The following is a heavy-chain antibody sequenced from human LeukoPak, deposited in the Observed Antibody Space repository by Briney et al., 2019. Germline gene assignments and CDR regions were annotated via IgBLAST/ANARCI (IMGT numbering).Heavy chain of an antibody. J-gene: IGHJ5*02. CDR3: ARRGYSSSWYVWFDP. CDR2: IYHSGST. CDR1: GGSISSSNW. D-gene: IGHD6-13*01. V-gene: IGHV4-4*02. Sequence: SETLSLTCAVSGGSISSSNWWSWVRQPPGKGLEWIGEIYHSGSTNYNPSLKSRVTISVDKSKNQFSLKLSSVTAADTAAYYCARRGYSSSWYVWFDPWGQGTLVTVSS.